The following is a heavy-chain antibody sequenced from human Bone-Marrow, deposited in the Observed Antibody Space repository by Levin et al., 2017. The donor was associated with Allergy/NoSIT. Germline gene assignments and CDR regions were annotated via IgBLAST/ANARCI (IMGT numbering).Heavy chain of an antibody. V-gene: IGHV3-7*01. CDR2: IKQDGSEK. D-gene: IGHD2-8*01. Sequence: PGGSLRLSCAASGFTFSSYWMSWVRQAPGKGLEWVANIKQDGSEKYYVDSVKGRFTISRDNAKNSLYLQMNSLRAEDTAVFYCARDKGVSYYYYNGLDVWGQGTTVTVSS. CDR1: GFTFSSYW. CDR3: ARDKGVSYYYYNGLDV. J-gene: IGHJ6*02.